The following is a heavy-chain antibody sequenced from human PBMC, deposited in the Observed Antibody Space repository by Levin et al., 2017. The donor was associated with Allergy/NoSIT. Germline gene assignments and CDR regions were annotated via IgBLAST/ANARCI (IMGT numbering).Heavy chain of an antibody. J-gene: IGHJ6*03. V-gene: IGHV4-59*08. Sequence: PGGSLRLFCTVSGGSISSYYWSWIRQLPGKGLEWIGYIYYSGSTNYNPSFKSRVTISVDTSKNQFSLKLSAVSAADTAVYYCARLGSGSSGSYNYPYYYYYMDVWGKGTTVTVSS. CDR1: GGSISSYY. D-gene: IGHD3-10*01. CDR2: IYYSGST. CDR3: ARLGSGSSGSYNYPYYYYYMDV.